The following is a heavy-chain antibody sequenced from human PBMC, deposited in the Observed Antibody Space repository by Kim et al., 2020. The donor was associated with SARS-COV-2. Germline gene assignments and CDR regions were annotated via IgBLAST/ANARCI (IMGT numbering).Heavy chain of an antibody. CDR1: GASINRNNFY. Sequence: SDTLSLTCTVSGASINRNNFYWSWIRQSAGNRLEWIGRLYSSGATNANPSFDHRVSISADTSKRQFFLKMRSLTAADTAVYYCARSPDYGDYDAIDGFDIWGQGTRVIVSS. D-gene: IGHD4-17*01. CDR2: LYSSGAT. CDR3: ARSPDYGDYDAIDGFDI. J-gene: IGHJ3*02. V-gene: IGHV4-61*02.